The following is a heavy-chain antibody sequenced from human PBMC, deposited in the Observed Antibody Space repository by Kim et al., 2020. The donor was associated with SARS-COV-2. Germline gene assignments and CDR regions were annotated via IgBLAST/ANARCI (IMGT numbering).Heavy chain of an antibody. CDR3: ARTCSSTSCYHPNFDY. Sequence: ASVKVSCKASGYTFTSYAMHWVRQAPGQRLEWMGWINAGNGNTKYSQKFQGRVTITRDTSASTAYMELSSLRSEDTAVYYCARTCSSTSCYHPNFDYWGQGTLVTVSS. CDR2: INAGNGNT. D-gene: IGHD2-2*01. CDR1: GYTFTSYA. V-gene: IGHV1-3*01. J-gene: IGHJ4*02.